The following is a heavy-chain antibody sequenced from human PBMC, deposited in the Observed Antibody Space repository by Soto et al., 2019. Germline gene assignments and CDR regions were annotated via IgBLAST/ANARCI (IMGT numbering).Heavy chain of an antibody. CDR2: IKSKTDGGTT. Sequence: PGGSLRLSCAASGFTFSNAWMSWVRQAPGKGLEWVGRIKSKTDGGTTDYAAPVKGRFTISRDDSKNTLYLQMNSLKTEDTAVYYCTTERGGSGLSAFDIWGQGTMVTVSS. CDR3: TTERGGSGLSAFDI. CDR1: GFTFSNAW. V-gene: IGHV3-15*01. J-gene: IGHJ3*02. D-gene: IGHD3-10*01.